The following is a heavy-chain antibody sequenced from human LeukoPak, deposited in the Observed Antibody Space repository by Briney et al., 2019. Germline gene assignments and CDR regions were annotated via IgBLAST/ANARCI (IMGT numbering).Heavy chain of an antibody. V-gene: IGHV3-23*01. D-gene: IGHD3-16*01. J-gene: IGHJ4*02. Sequence: GGALRLSCAASGFTFSSYAMSGVRQAPGKGLEWVSAIGGSDGSTFYGNSVKGRFTISRDNSKNTLYLQMNSLRAEDTAIYYCAKRVAGDNYFDYWGQGTLVTVSS. CDR1: GFTFSSYA. CDR2: IGGSDGST. CDR3: AKRVAGDNYFDY.